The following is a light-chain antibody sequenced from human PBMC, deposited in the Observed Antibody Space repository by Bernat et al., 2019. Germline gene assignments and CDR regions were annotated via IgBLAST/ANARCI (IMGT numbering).Light chain of an antibody. V-gene: IGLV3-25*03. CDR3: QSADSSGTWV. CDR1: ALTNQY. Sequence: SYELTQPPSVSVSPGQTARITCSGDALTNQYSFWYQQKPGQAPLVVIYKDTERPSGIPGRFSGSTSGTTVTLTITAVQAEDGADYYCQSADSSGTWVFGGGTKLTVL. CDR2: KDT. J-gene: IGLJ3*02.